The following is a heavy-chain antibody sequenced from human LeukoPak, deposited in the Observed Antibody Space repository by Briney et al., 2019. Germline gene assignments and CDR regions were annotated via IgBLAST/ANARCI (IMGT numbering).Heavy chain of an antibody. J-gene: IGHJ4*02. CDR2: ISGSGGSS. D-gene: IGHD6-13*01. V-gene: IGHV3-23*01. CDR3: ARAAAGTLWSFDY. Sequence: GGSLRLSCAASGFTFSNYAMTWVRQAPGKGLEWVSAISGSGGSSYYVDSVKGQFTISRDNSNNSLYVQMNSLRAEDTAIYYCARAAAGTLWSFDYWGQGTTVTVSS. CDR1: GFTFSNYA.